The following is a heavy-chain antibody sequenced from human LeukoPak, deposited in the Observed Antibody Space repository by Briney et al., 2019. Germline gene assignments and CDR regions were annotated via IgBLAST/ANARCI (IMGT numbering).Heavy chain of an antibody. CDR2: ISAYNGNT. D-gene: IGHD2-2*02. CDR1: GYTFTSYG. CDR3: ARDIKDIVVVPAAIWEGGFDY. J-gene: IGHJ4*02. Sequence: GASVKVSCKASGYTFTSYGISWVRQAPGQGLEWMGWISAYNGNTNYAQKLQGRVTMTTDTSTSTAYMELRSLRSDDTAVYHCARDIKDIVVVPAAIWEGGFDYWGQGTLVTVSS. V-gene: IGHV1-18*01.